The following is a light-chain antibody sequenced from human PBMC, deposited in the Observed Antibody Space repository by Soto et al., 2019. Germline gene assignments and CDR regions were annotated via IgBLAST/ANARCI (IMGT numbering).Light chain of an antibody. CDR1: QSVSSK. CDR3: QQYDNWPFT. J-gene: IGKJ3*01. CDR2: GAS. Sequence: EILMTQSPSTLSVSPGDGATLSCRASQSVSSKLAWYQQKPGQAPRLLIYGASTRATGIPARFSGSESGTEFALTISSLQSEDFAVYYCQQYDNWPFTFGPGTKVDIK. V-gene: IGKV3-15*01.